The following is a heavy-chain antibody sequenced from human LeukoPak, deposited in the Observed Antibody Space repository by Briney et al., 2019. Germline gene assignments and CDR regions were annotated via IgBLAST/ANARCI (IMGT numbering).Heavy chain of an antibody. CDR2: ISGSGGST. V-gene: IGHV3-23*01. J-gene: IGHJ6*04. CDR1: GFTFSSYV. D-gene: IGHD3-16*01. Sequence: GGSLRLSCAASGFTFSSYVMSWVRQAPGKGLEWVSTISGSGGSTYYADSVKGRFTISRDNSKNTLYLQMNSLRAEDTAVYYCARGGYTQIDYGMDVWGKGTTVTVSS. CDR3: ARGGYTQIDYGMDV.